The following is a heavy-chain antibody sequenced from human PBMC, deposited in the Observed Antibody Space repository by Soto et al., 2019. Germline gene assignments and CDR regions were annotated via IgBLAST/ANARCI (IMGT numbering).Heavy chain of an antibody. V-gene: IGHV4-59*02. CDR1: GGSVSSYY. J-gene: IGHJ5*02. CDR2: IYNGGTT. Sequence: SETLSLTCTVSGGSVSSYYWSWVRQPPGKRPEWIAYIYNGGTTNYNPSLKSRLTISLDTSKNQFSLKLSSVTAADTAVYFCARGGPSSKWLDPWGQGSQVTVSS. CDR3: ARGGPSSKWLDP.